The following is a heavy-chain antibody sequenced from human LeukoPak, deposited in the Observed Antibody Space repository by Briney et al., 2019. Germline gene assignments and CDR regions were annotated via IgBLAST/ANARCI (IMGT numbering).Heavy chain of an antibody. J-gene: IGHJ4*02. Sequence: SETLSLTCTVSGVSISSSNSYWGWIRQPPGKGLEWIGSIYYSGNTYYNASLKSQVSISIDTSKNRFSLKLTSVTAADTAVYCCARVHGPVHYYDSSPPPLALDYWGQGTLVTVSS. V-gene: IGHV4-39*01. CDR3: ARVHGPVHYYDSSPPPLALDY. CDR2: IYYSGNT. CDR1: GVSISSSNSY. D-gene: IGHD3-22*01.